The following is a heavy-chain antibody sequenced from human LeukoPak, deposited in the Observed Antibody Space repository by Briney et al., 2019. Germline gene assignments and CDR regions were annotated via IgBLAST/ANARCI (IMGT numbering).Heavy chain of an antibody. CDR2: THDSGNS. CDR3: ARDRSAAPADY. J-gene: IGHJ4*02. D-gene: IGHD6-13*01. CDR1: GGSITNNY. V-gene: IGHV4-59*13. Sequence: SETLSLTCTVSGGSITNNYWARIRQPPGKGLEWIGYTHDSGNSNYNPSLRSRVTISIDTSKNQFSLKLTSVTAADTTVYYCARDRSAAPADYWGQGTLVTVSS.